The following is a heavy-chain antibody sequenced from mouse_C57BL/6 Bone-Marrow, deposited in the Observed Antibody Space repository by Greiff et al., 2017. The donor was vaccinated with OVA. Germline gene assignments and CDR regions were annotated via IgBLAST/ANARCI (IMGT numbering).Heavy chain of an antibody. Sequence: EVHLVESGGGLVKPGGSLKLSCAASGFTFSDYGMHWVRQAPEKGLEWVAYISSGSSTIYYADTVKGRFTISRDNAKNTLFLQMTSLRSEDTAMYYCARLPYDYDGFAYWGQGTLVTVSA. CDR2: ISSGSSTI. D-gene: IGHD2-4*01. V-gene: IGHV5-17*01. CDR1: GFTFSDYG. CDR3: ARLPYDYDGFAY. J-gene: IGHJ3*01.